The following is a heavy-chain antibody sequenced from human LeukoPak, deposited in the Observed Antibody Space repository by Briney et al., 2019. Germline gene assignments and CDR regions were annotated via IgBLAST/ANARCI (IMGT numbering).Heavy chain of an antibody. J-gene: IGHJ4*02. V-gene: IGHV1-46*01. CDR2: INPSGGST. Sequence: ASVKVSCKASGYTFTGYYMHWVRQAPGQGLEWMGIINPSGGSTSYAQKFQGRVTMTRDTSTSTVYMELSSLRSEDTAVYYCAAIAVAGTDFDYWGQGTLVTVSS. D-gene: IGHD6-19*01. CDR1: GYTFTGYY. CDR3: AAIAVAGTDFDY.